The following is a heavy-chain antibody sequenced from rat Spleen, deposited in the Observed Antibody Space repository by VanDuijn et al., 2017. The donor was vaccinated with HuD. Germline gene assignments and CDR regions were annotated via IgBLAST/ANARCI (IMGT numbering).Heavy chain of an antibody. V-gene: IGHV5S23*01. Sequence: EVQLVESDGGLVQPGRSLKLSCAASGFTFSNYDMAWVRQAPTKGLEWVASISPSGGSTYYRDSVKGRFTVSRDNAKSTLYLQMDSLRSEDTATYYCARLLGAPDWYFDFWGPGTMVTVSS. J-gene: IGHJ1*01. CDR3: ARLLGAPDWYFDF. D-gene: IGHD5-1*01. CDR1: GFTFSNYD. CDR2: ISPSGGST.